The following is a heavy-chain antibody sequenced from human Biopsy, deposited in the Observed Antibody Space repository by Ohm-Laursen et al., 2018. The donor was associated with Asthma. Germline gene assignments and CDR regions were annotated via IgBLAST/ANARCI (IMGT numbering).Heavy chain of an antibody. J-gene: IGHJ6*02. CDR3: AAATVIVSAAVAGYHYYYNMDV. Sequence: ASSVKVSCKTSGFPFYNSAVQWARQARGQGLVWMGMIAVGRDKTIYAQNFQERVTFTRDLSTGTASMELSSLRTEDTAVYYCAAATVIVSAAVAGYHYYYNMDVWGQGTTVIVSS. D-gene: IGHD3-22*01. V-gene: IGHV1-58*01. CDR2: IAVGRDKT. CDR1: GFPFYNSA.